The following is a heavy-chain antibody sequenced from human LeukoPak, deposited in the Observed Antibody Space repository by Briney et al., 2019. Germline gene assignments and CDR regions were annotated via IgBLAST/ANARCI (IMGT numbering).Heavy chain of an antibody. Sequence: GGSLRLSCAASGFTFSSYAMSWVRQAPGKGLEWVSAISGSGGSTYYADSVKGRFTISRDNSKNTLYLQMNSLRAEDTAVYYCAKGFVVVSTATLDAFDIWGQGTMVTVSS. CDR1: GFTFSSYA. V-gene: IGHV3-23*01. CDR2: ISGSGGST. CDR3: AKGFVVVSTATLDAFDI. D-gene: IGHD2-2*01. J-gene: IGHJ3*02.